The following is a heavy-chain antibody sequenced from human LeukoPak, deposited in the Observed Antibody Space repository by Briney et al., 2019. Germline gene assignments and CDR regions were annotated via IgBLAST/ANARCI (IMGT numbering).Heavy chain of an antibody. V-gene: IGHV1-2*02. CDR2: INPNSGGT. D-gene: IGHD4-23*01. Sequence: ASVKVSCKASGYTFTGYYMHWVRQAPGQGLEWMGWINPNSGGTNYAQKFQGRVTMTRDTSISTAYMELSRLRSDDTAVYYCARASTELTDAFDYWGQGTPVTVSS. CDR1: GYTFTGYY. CDR3: ARASTELTDAFDY. J-gene: IGHJ4*02.